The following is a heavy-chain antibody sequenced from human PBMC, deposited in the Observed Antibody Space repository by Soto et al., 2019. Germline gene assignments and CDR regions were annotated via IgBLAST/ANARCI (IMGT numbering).Heavy chain of an antibody. Sequence: PGGSLRLSCAASGFTFSNAWINWVRQAPGKGLEWVGRIKSKTDGGTTDFAEPVKGRFAISRDDSNNMVYLQMSSLKIEYTAVYYCTTDSYSTIIIVRFDYWGHGTLVTVSS. CDR1: GFTFSNAW. V-gene: IGHV3-15*07. CDR3: TTDSYSTIIIVRFDY. CDR2: IKSKTDGGTT. D-gene: IGHD3-22*01. J-gene: IGHJ4*01.